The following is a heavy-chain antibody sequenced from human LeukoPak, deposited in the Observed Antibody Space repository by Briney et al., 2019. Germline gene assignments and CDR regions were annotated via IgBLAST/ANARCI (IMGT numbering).Heavy chain of an antibody. D-gene: IGHD3-10*01. CDR3: ARDGTGSDAFDI. CDR2: IYYSGST. Sequence: SETLSLTCTGSGGSISDYYWSWIRQPPGKGLEWIGYIYYSGSTHYNPSLKSRVIISVDTSKKQFSLKLTSVTTADTAVYYCARDGTGSDAFDIWGQGTMVTVSS. V-gene: IGHV4-59*01. J-gene: IGHJ3*02. CDR1: GGSISDYY.